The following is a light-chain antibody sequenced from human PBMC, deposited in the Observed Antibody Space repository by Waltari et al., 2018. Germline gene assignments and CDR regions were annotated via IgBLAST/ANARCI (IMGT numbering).Light chain of an antibody. CDR3: ATWDDRMNGHWV. V-gene: IGLV1-44*01. Sequence: QSVLTQSPSASGTPGQRVTISCSGSSSNIGDNVVNWYQQLPGKAPKLHIYRNVHRPSGVPDRFSAAKSGTSASLAISGLQSEDEADYDCATWDDRMNGHWVFGGGTKVTVL. J-gene: IGLJ3*02. CDR1: SSNIGDNV. CDR2: RNV.